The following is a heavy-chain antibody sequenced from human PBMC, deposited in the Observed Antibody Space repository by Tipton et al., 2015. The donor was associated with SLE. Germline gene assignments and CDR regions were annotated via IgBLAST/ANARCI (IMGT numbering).Heavy chain of an antibody. D-gene: IGHD5-12*01. V-gene: IGHV3-23*01. CDR3: AKKLTASGYDW. J-gene: IGHJ4*02. Sequence: SLRLSCAASGFTFTTYDMSWVRRAPGMGLEWVSGISSTGGSTFYADSVKGRFTISKDNSKNTLYLQMNSLRAQDTAIYYCAKKLTASGYDWWGQGTLVTVSS. CDR2: ISSTGGST. CDR1: GFTFTTYD.